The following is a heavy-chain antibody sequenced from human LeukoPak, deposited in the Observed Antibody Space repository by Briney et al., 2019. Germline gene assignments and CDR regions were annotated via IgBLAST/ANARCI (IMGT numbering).Heavy chain of an antibody. V-gene: IGHV1-69*04. CDR3: ARSSIVATNWFDP. Sequence: SVKVSCKASGGTFSSYAISWVRQAPGQGLEWMGRIIPILGIANYAQKFQGRVTITADKSTSTAYMELRSLRSDDTAVYYCARSSIVATNWFDPWGQGTLVTVSS. CDR1: GGTFSSYA. D-gene: IGHD1-26*01. J-gene: IGHJ5*02. CDR2: IIPILGIA.